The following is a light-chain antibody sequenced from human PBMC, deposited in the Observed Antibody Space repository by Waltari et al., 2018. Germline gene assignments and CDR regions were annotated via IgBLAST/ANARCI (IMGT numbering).Light chain of an antibody. CDR1: GSDIGAFNY. Sequence: QSALTQPASVSGSPRQSITISCTGTGSDIGAFNYVSWYQQHSGKAPRRIIFGVSDRPSGISTRFSGSKSGNTASLTISGLQAEDEADYYCTSFTRAKTWVFGGGTKVTVL. CDR2: GVS. J-gene: IGLJ3*02. V-gene: IGLV2-14*03. CDR3: TSFTRAKTWV.